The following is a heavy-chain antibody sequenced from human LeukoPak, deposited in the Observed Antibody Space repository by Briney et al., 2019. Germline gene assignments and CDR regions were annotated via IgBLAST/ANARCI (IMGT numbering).Heavy chain of an antibody. V-gene: IGHV4-39*01. CDR2: IYYSGST. CDR3: ARQPGGGFDY. J-gene: IGHJ4*02. D-gene: IGHD3-16*01. Sequence: SETLSLTCTVSGGSISSSSYYWGWIRQPPGKGLEWIGSIYYSGSTYYNPSLKSRVTISVDTSKNQFSPKLSSVTAAETAVYYCARQPGGGFDYWGEGTLVTVSS. CDR1: GGSISSSSYY.